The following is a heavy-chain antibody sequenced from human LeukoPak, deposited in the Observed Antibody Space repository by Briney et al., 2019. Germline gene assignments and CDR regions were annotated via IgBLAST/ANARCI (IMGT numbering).Heavy chain of an antibody. V-gene: IGHV1-2*02. CDR1: GYTFTGYY. D-gene: IGHD6-13*01. J-gene: IGHJ5*02. Sequence: VASVKVSCKASGYTFTGYYMHWVRQAPGQGLEWMGWINPNSGGTNYAQKFQGRVTMTRDTSISTAYMELSRLRSDDTAVYYCARDHKGAAAGTFRGRISWFDPWGQGTLVTVSS. CDR2: INPNSGGT. CDR3: ARDHKGAAAGTFRGRISWFDP.